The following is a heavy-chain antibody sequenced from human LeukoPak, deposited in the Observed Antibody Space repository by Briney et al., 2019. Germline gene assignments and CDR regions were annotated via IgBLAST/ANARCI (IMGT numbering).Heavy chain of an antibody. CDR3: AIGMTTVTTSDYYYYYMDV. J-gene: IGHJ6*03. Sequence: ASVKVSCKASGYTFTGYYMHWVRQAPGQGLEWMGWINPNSGGTNYAQKFQGRVTMTRDTSISTAYMELSRLRSDDTAVYYCAIGMTTVTTSDYYYYYMDVWGKGTTVTISS. CDR1: GYTFTGYY. V-gene: IGHV1-2*02. D-gene: IGHD4-11*01. CDR2: INPNSGGT.